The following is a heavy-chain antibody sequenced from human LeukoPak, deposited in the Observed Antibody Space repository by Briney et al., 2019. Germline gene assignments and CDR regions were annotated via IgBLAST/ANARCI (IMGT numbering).Heavy chain of an antibody. CDR1: GFTFDDYA. Sequence: PGRSLRLSCAASGFTFDDYAMHWVRQAPGRGLEWVSGISWNSGSIGYADSVKGRFTISRDNAKNSLYLQMNSLRAEDTALYYCAIGGAATSPFDYWGQGTLVTVSS. V-gene: IGHV3-9*01. J-gene: IGHJ4*02. D-gene: IGHD2-15*01. CDR3: AIGGAATSPFDY. CDR2: ISWNSGSI.